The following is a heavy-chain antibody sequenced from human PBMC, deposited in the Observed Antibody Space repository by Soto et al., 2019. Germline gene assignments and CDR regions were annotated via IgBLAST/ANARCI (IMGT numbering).Heavy chain of an antibody. V-gene: IGHV1-3*01. CDR2: INAGNGNT. J-gene: IGHJ6*02. Sequence: ASVKVSCKASGYTFTSYAMHWVRQAPGQRLEWMGWINAGNGNTNYAQKLQDRVTITTDTSTSTAYMELRSLRSDDTAVYYCAREVEGYGSGSYFKAYYFGMDVWGQGTTVTVSS. D-gene: IGHD3-10*01. CDR3: AREVEGYGSGSYFKAYYFGMDV. CDR1: GYTFTSYA.